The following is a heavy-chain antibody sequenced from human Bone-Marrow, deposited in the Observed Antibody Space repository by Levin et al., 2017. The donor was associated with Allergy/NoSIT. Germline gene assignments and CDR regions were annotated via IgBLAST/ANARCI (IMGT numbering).Heavy chain of an antibody. CDR1: GGSFSGYY. CDR3: ARVLRSHLNWFDP. J-gene: IGHJ5*02. V-gene: IGHV4-34*01. Sequence: SQTLSLTCAVYGGSFSGYYWSWIRQPPGKGLEWIGEINHSGSTNYNPSLKSRVTISVDTSKNQFSLKLSSVTAADTAVYYCARVLRSHLNWFDPWGQGTLVTVSS. CDR2: INHSGST. D-gene: IGHD3-3*01.